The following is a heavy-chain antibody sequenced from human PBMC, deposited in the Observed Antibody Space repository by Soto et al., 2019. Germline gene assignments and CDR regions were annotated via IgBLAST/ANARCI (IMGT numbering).Heavy chain of an antibody. V-gene: IGHV3-15*01. D-gene: IGHD3-10*01. Sequence: GGSLRLSCAASGFTFSNAWMSWVRQAPGKGLEWVGRIKSKTDGGTTDYAAPVKGRFTISRDDSKNTLYLQMNSLKTEDTAVYYCTTGGSVRGSGSYWYGMDVWGQGTTVTVSS. CDR3: TTGGSVRGSGSYWYGMDV. CDR2: IKSKTDGGTT. J-gene: IGHJ6*02. CDR1: GFTFSNAW.